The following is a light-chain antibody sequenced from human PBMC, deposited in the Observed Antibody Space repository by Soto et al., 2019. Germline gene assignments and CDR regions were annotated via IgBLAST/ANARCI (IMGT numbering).Light chain of an antibody. CDR3: QQSYSTPLT. Sequence: IQMTQSPSSLSASVGDRVTISCRASQSISIYLNWYQQKPGKAPKLLIYTASTLQSGVPSTFSGIGSGTDFTLSISTLQPEDLATYDCQQSYSTPLTFGQGTRLEIK. CDR1: QSISIY. V-gene: IGKV1-39*01. J-gene: IGKJ5*01. CDR2: TAS.